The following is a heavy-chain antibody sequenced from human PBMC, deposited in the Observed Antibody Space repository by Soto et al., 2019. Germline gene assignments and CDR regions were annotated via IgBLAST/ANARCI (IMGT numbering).Heavy chain of an antibody. V-gene: IGHV3-48*03. D-gene: IGHD4-17*01. CDR1: GFTFRTYH. CDR3: ARDGSTVTTNYHYAMDV. CDR2: IHSGGSRI. Sequence: ESGGGLVQPGGSLILSCAASGFTFRTYHMNWVRQAPGKGLEWVSYIHSGGSRIYYADSVKGRFTISRDNAKNSLYLQMNSLRAEDTAAYYCARDGSTVTTNYHYAMDVWGQGTTVTVSS. J-gene: IGHJ6*02.